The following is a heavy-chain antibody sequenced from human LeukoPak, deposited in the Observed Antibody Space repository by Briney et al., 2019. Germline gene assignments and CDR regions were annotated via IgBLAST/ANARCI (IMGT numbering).Heavy chain of an antibody. D-gene: IGHD6-19*01. V-gene: IGHV3-53*01. Sequence: GGSLRLSCAASGFTVSSNYMSWVRQAPGKGLEWVSVIYSGGSTYYADSVKGRFTISRDTSKNTLDLQMNSLGAEDTAVYYCAKEEYSSVRGAFDIWGQGTMVTVSS. CDR2: IYSGGST. CDR1: GFTVSSNY. CDR3: AKEEYSSVRGAFDI. J-gene: IGHJ3*02.